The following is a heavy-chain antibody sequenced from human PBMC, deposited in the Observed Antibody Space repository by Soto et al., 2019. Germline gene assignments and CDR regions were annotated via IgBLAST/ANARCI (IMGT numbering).Heavy chain of an antibody. D-gene: IGHD5-18*01. CDR2: ISSSSSYI. CDR3: ARDFTAMVRPDDY. Sequence: EVQLVESGGGLVKPGGSLRLSCAASGFTFSSYSMNRVRQAPGKGLEWVSSISSSSSYIYYADSVKGRFTISRDNAKNSLYLQMNSLRAEDTAVYYCARDFTAMVRPDDYWGQGTLVTVSS. CDR1: GFTFSSYS. V-gene: IGHV3-21*01. J-gene: IGHJ4*02.